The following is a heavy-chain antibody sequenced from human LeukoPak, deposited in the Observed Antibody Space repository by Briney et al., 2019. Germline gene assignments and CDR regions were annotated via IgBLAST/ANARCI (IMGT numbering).Heavy chain of an antibody. CDR3: ARLYQHDSSTYRPVDY. J-gene: IGHJ4*02. V-gene: IGHV3-30*04. Sequence: PGRSLRLSCAASGFTFSSYVMHWVRQAPGKGLEWMAIISYDGSNEYYADSVKGRFTISRDNSKNTLYLQMNSLRAADTAVYYCARLYQHDSSTYRPVDYWGQGTLVSVSS. CDR1: GFTFSSYV. D-gene: IGHD3-22*01. CDR2: ISYDGSNE.